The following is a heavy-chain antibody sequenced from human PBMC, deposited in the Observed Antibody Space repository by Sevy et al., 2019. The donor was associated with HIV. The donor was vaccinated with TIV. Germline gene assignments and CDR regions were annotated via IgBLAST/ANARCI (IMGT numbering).Heavy chain of an antibody. CDR1: GGSITSLY. D-gene: IGHD1-26*01. CDR3: AGENAWGRGYS. J-gene: IGHJ4*02. Sequence: SETLSLTCTVSGGSITSLYWNCIRQPPGKGLEWIANIYYNGHINYNPSLKGRVTLSLDTSKNQFSLRLSSVTAADTAMYYCAGENAWGRGYSWGQGTLVTVSS. V-gene: IGHV4-59*08. CDR2: IYYNGHI.